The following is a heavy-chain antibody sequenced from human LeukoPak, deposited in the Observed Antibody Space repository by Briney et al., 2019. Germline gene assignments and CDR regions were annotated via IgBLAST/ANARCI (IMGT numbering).Heavy chain of an antibody. V-gene: IGHV3-9*01. CDR2: ISWDSGSQ. D-gene: IGHD3-9*01. CDR1: GFSLEDYA. CDR3: IKDMGFDLLKDAFHI. Sequence: GGSLRLSCVGSGFSLEDYAMHWVRQVPGKGLEWVSSISWDSGSQAYTDSVKGRFTISRDNDKNSLYLQMNSLRPDDTAFYYCIKDMGFDLLKDAFHIWGQGTLVTVSS. J-gene: IGHJ3*02.